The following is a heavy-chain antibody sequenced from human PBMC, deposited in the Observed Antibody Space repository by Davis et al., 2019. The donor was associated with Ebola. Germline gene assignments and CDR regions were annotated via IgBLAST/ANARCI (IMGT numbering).Heavy chain of an antibody. CDR1: GFTFSSYW. Sequence: GESLKISCAASGFTFSSYWMHWVRQAPGKGLVWVSRINSDGSSTSYVDSVKGRFTISRDNSKNTLYLQMNSLRAEDTAVYYCARRLSSGGWYLVDYWGQGTLVTVSS. J-gene: IGHJ4*02. V-gene: IGHV3-74*01. CDR3: ARRLSSGGWYLVDY. CDR2: INSDGSST. D-gene: IGHD6-19*01.